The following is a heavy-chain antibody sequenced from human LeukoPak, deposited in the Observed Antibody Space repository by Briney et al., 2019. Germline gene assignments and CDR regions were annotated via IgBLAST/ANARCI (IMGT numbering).Heavy chain of an antibody. D-gene: IGHD3-9*01. J-gene: IGHJ3*02. CDR2: INSDGSST. CDR1: GFTFSNYW. V-gene: IGHV3-74*01. CDR3: ARGYFDWLLSSLDAFDI. Sequence: PGGSLRLSCAASGFTFSNYWMHWVRQAPGKGLVWVSRINSDGSSTTSADSVKGRFTISRDNAKNTLYLQMNSLRAEDTAVYYCARGYFDWLLSSLDAFDIWGQGTMVTVSS.